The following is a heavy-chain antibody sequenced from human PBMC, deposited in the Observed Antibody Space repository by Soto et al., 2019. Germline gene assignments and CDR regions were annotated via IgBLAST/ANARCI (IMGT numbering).Heavy chain of an antibody. Sequence: PGGSLRLSCAASGFTFSDYYMSCIRQAPGKGLEWVSYISSSGSTIYYADSVKGRFTISRDNAKNSLYLQMNSLRAEDTAVYYCARDTCCTIFGVVTPLDVWGQGTTVTVSS. CDR3: ARDTCCTIFGVVTPLDV. CDR1: GFTFSDYY. D-gene: IGHD3-3*01. V-gene: IGHV3-11*01. CDR2: ISSSGSTI. J-gene: IGHJ6*02.